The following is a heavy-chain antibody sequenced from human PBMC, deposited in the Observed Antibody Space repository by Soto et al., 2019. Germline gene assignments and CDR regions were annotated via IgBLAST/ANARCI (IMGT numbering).Heavy chain of an antibody. D-gene: IGHD3-22*01. CDR2: IYYSGGT. CDR3: AREPYDYDRSGHLDY. V-gene: IGHV4-30-4*01. CDR1: GGSLSSGDYY. J-gene: IGHJ4*02. Sequence: PSETLSLTCTVPGGSLSSGDYYWNWIRQPPGKGLEWIGYIYYSGGTYYNPSLKSRVSISVDTSKNQFSRKVSSVTAADTAVYYCAREPYDYDRSGHLDYWGQGSLVTVTS.